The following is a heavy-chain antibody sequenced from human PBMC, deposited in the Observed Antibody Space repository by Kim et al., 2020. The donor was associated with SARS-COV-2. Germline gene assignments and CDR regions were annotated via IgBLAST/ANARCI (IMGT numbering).Heavy chain of an antibody. D-gene: IGHD2-21*01. J-gene: IGHJ5*02. Sequence: GGSLRLSCAADGFTFSNYWMTWVRQAPGGGLDWVAHINQAGSVKNYVDSVKGRFTISRDNSKNSVDLQMNSLRVEDSAVYYCARHPDWRFDPWGQGTLVTVSS. CDR3: ARHPDWRFDP. V-gene: IGHV3-7*01. CDR1: GFTFSNYW. CDR2: INQAGSVK.